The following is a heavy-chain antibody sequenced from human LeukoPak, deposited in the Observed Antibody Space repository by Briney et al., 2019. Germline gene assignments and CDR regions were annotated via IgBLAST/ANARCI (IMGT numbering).Heavy chain of an antibody. CDR1: GYTFTGYY. CDR3: ARDREAVAGTHFDY. V-gene: IGHV1-2*02. D-gene: IGHD6-19*01. J-gene: IGHJ4*02. Sequence: GASVKVSCKASGYTFTGYYTHWVRQAPGQGLEWMGWINPNSGGTNYAQKFQGRVTMTRDTSISTAYMELSRLRSDDTAVYYCARDREAVAGTHFDYWGQGTLVTVSS. CDR2: INPNSGGT.